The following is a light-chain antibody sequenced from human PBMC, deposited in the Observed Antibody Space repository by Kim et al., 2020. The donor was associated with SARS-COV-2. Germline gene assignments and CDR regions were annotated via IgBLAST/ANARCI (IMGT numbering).Light chain of an antibody. CDR3: QHYSRFPYT. J-gene: IGKJ2*01. Sequence: DIQMTQSPSTLSASVGDRVTITCRASQSINTWLAWYQQKPGKAPKLLIYLASTLESGVPPRFSGSGSGTEFTLTINRLQPDDFATYYCQHYSRFPYTFGQGTKLEI. V-gene: IGKV1-5*03. CDR1: QSINTW. CDR2: LAS.